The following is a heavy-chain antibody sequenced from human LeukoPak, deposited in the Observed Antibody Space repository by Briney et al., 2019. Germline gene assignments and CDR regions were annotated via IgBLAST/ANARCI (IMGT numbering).Heavy chain of an antibody. J-gene: IGHJ3*02. CDR2: INPNSGGT. CDR1: GYTFTGYY. D-gene: IGHD6-13*01. CDR3: ARVGDLAAAGWDAFDI. Sequence: ASVKVSCKASGYTFTGYYMHWVRQAPGQGLEWMGWINPNSGGTNYAQKFQGRVTMTRDTSISTAYMELSRLRSDDTAVYYCARVGDLAAAGWDAFDIWGQGTMVTVSS. V-gene: IGHV1-2*02.